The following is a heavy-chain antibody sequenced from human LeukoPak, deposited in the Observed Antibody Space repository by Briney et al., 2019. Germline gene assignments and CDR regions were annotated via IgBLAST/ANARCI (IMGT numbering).Heavy chain of an antibody. J-gene: IGHJ4*02. CDR1: GFTFDDYG. D-gene: IGHD4-17*01. Sequence: GGSLRLSCAASGFTFDDYGMSWVRQAPGKGLEWVSGINWNGGSTGYADSVKGRFTISRDNAKNSPYLQMNSLRAEDTALYYCARNYGDYYFDYWGQGTLVTVSS. CDR3: ARNYGDYYFDY. V-gene: IGHV3-20*04. CDR2: INWNGGST.